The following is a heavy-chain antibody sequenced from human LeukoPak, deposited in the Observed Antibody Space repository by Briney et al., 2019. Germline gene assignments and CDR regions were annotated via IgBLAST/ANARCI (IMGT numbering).Heavy chain of an antibody. J-gene: IGHJ5*02. Sequence: SETLSLTCTVSGGSISSYYWSWIRQPPGKGLEWIGEINHSGSTNYNPSLKSRVTISVDTSKNQFSLKLSSVTAADTAVYYCASFYDSSGNWFDPWGQGTLVTVSS. D-gene: IGHD3-22*01. CDR3: ASFYDSSGNWFDP. CDR1: GGSISSYY. V-gene: IGHV4-34*01. CDR2: INHSGST.